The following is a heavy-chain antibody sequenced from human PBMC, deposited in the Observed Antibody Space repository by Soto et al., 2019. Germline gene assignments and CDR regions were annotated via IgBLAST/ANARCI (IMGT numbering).Heavy chain of an antibody. D-gene: IGHD6-6*01. CDR1: GFTFSSYG. V-gene: IGHV3-33*01. CDR2: IWYDGSNK. CDR3: ARSILLEVDSSSGY. J-gene: IGHJ4*02. Sequence: GGSLRLSCAASGFTFSSYGMHWVRQAPGKGLEWVAVIWYDGSNKYYADSVKGRFTISRDNSKNTLYLQMNSLRAEDTAVYYCARSILLEVDSSSGYWGQGTLVTVSS.